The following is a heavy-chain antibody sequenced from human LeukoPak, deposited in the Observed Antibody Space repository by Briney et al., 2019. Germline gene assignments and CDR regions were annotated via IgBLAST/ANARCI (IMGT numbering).Heavy chain of an antibody. CDR2: IYYSGST. J-gene: IGHJ4*02. D-gene: IGHD3-22*01. Sequence: SGTLSLTCTVSGGSISSYYWSWIRQPPGEGLEWIGYIYYSGSTNYNPSLKSRVTISVDTSKNQFSLKLSSVTAADTAVYYCAREGGAYDSSGYNIGDYFDYWGQGTLVTVPS. V-gene: IGHV4-59*01. CDR3: AREGGAYDSSGYNIGDYFDY. CDR1: GGSISSYY.